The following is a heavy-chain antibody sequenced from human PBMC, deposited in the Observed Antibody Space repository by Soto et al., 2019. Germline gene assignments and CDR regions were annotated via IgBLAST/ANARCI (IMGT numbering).Heavy chain of an antibody. CDR2: ISYDGSNK. Sequence: ESGGGVVQPGRSLRLSCAASGFTFSSYGMHWVRQAPGKGLEWVAVISYDGSNKYYADSVKGRFTISRDNSKNTLYLQMNSLRAEDTAVYYCAKDSAAGTSIGGAFDIWGQGTMVTVSS. V-gene: IGHV3-30*18. CDR3: AKDSAAGTSIGGAFDI. D-gene: IGHD6-13*01. CDR1: GFTFSSYG. J-gene: IGHJ3*02.